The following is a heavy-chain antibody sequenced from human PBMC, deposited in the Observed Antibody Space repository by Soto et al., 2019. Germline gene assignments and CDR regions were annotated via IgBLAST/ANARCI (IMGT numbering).Heavy chain of an antibody. Sequence: ASVNVSCKPSGYTFTSYCMSWGRQAPGQGLEGMGWISAYNGNTNCVQKLQGRVTMTTDTSTSTAYMELRSLRSDDTAVYYCARDLADYYDSSGYYYAYAFDIWGQGTMVTVSS. V-gene: IGHV1-18*01. CDR3: ARDLADYYDSSGYYYAYAFDI. J-gene: IGHJ3*02. D-gene: IGHD3-22*01. CDR1: GYTFTSYC. CDR2: ISAYNGNT.